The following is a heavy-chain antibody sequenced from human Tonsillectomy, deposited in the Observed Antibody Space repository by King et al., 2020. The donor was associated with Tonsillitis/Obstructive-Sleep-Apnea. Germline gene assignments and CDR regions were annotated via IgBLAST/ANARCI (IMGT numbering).Heavy chain of an antibody. CDR3: ARGGYCSGGSCYRTNDY. J-gene: IGHJ4*02. CDR2: ISSSSSYI. V-gene: IGHV3-21*01. D-gene: IGHD2-15*01. CDR1: GFTFSSYN. Sequence: EVQLVESGGGLVKPGGSLRLSCAASGFTFSSYNMNWVRQAPGKGLEWVSSISSSSSYIYYADSVKGRFTISRDNAKNSLYLQMNSLRAEDTAVYYCARGGYCSGGSCYRTNDYWGQGTLVTVSS.